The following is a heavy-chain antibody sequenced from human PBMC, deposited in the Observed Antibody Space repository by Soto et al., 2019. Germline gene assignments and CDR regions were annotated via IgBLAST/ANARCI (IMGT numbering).Heavy chain of an antibody. Sequence: GGSLRLSCAASGFTFSSYAMSWVRQAPGKGLEWVSAISGSGGSTYYADSVKGRFTISRDNSKNTLYLQMNSLRAEDTAVYYCAKLLGYCSGGSCYSPGYYWGQGTLVTVSS. D-gene: IGHD2-15*01. CDR1: GFTFSSYA. CDR2: ISGSGGST. CDR3: AKLLGYCSGGSCYSPGYY. J-gene: IGHJ4*02. V-gene: IGHV3-23*01.